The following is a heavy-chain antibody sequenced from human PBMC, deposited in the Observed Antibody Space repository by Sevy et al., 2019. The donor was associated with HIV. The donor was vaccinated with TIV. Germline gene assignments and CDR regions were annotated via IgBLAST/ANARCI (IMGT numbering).Heavy chain of an antibody. CDR3: ARHAFKHGYRPSYFDS. J-gene: IGHJ4*01. V-gene: IGHV4-39*01. D-gene: IGHD5-18*01. CDR2: IYHTGST. CDR1: GGSISAKNYF. Sequence: SETLSLTCTVSGGSISAKNYFWGWIRQPQGKGLEWIGSIYHTGSTYHSPSLQSRVGISGDTSKKLFSVKLSSVTAADTAVYFCARHAFKHGYRPSYFDSWSHGTLVTVSS.